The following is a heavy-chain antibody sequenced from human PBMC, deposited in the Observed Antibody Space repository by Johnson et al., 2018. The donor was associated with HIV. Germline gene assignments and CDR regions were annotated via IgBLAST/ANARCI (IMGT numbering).Heavy chain of an antibody. V-gene: IGHV3-33*08. D-gene: IGHD5-24*01. CDR3: ARGEMATTYHAAFDI. CDR1: GFTFSSYG. J-gene: IGHJ3*02. Sequence: VQLVESGGGLVQPGKSLRLSCVASGFTFSSYGMHWVRQAPGKGLEWVALISYDGSNKYYADSVKGRFTIYRDNSKNTLYLQMNSLRAEDTAVYYCARGEMATTYHAAFDIWGQGTMVTVSS. CDR2: ISYDGSNK.